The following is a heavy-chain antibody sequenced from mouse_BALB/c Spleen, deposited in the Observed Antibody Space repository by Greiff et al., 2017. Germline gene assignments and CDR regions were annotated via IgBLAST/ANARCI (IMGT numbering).Heavy chain of an antibody. V-gene: IGHV1-87*01. D-gene: IGHD2-14*01. J-gene: IGHJ4*01. Sequence: VQLQQSGAELARPGASVKLSCKASGYTFTSYWMQWVKQRPGQGLEWIGAIYPGDGDTSYTQKFKGKATLTADKSASTAYMQLSSLASEDAAVYYCARDRTYAMDYWGQGTSVTVSS. CDR3: ARDRTYAMDY. CDR1: GYTFTSYW. CDR2: IYPGDGDT.